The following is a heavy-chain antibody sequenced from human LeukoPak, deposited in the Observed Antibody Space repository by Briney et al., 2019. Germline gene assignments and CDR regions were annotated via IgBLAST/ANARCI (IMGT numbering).Heavy chain of an antibody. J-gene: IGHJ4*02. CDR1: GFTFSSYS. CDR2: ISSSSSYI. CDR3: AREDGEPEVFDY. Sequence: GGSLRLSCAASGFTFSSYSMNWVRQAPGKGLEWVSSISSSSSYIYYADSVKGRFTISRDNAKNSLYLQMNSLRAEDTAVYYCAREDGEPEVFDYWGQGTLVTVSS. V-gene: IGHV3-21*01. D-gene: IGHD4-17*01.